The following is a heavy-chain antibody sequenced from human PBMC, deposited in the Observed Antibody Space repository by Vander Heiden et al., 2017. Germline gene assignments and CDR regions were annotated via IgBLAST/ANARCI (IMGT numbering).Heavy chain of an antibody. J-gene: IGHJ4*02. CDR2: ISWNSGSI. CDR1: GFTFDDYA. Sequence: EVQLMESGGGLVQPGRSLRLSCAASGFTFDDYAMHWVRQAPGKGLEWVSGISWNSGSIDYADSVKGRFTISRDNPKNSLYLQMNSLRPEDTALYYCARGSGYSPINPFDYWGQGTLVTVSS. CDR3: ARGSGYSPINPFDY. V-gene: IGHV3-9*01. D-gene: IGHD3-3*01.